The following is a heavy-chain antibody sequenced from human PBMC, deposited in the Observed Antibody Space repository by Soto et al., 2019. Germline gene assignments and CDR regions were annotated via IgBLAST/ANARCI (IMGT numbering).Heavy chain of an antibody. D-gene: IGHD3-16*01. CDR2: IRSKANSYAT. J-gene: IGHJ6*03. Sequence: GGSLRLSCAASGFTFSGSAMHWVRQASGKGLEWVGRIRSKANSYATAYAASVKGRFTISRDDSKNTAYLQMNSLKTEDTAVYYCTRHKAGGFGYYYYYMDVWGKGTTVTVSS. CDR1: GFTFSGSA. V-gene: IGHV3-73*01. CDR3: TRHKAGGFGYYYYYMDV.